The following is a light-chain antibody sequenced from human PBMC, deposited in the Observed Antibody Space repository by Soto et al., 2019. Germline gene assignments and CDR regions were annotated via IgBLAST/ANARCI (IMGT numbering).Light chain of an antibody. CDR1: QSVSRY. Sequence: IVLTHSPATLSLSPWERATLSCRASQSVSRYLAWYQQKPGQAPRLLIYDASNRATGIPARFSGSGSGTDFTLTISSLEPEDFAVYYCQQRSNWPPINFGQGTRLEIK. CDR3: QQRSNWPPIN. J-gene: IGKJ5*01. CDR2: DAS. V-gene: IGKV3-11*01.